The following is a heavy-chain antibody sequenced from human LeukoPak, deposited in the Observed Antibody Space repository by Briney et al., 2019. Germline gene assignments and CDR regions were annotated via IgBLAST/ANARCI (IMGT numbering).Heavy chain of an antibody. CDR3: TAAYTAMVCDY. Sequence: SETLSLTCTVSGSSSSSYYWSWIRQPPGKGLEWIGYIYYSGSTNYNPSLKSRVTISVDTSKNQFSLKLTSVTAADTAVYYCTAAYTAMVCDYWGQGTLVTVSS. J-gene: IGHJ4*02. CDR1: GSSSSSYY. CDR2: IYYSGST. V-gene: IGHV4-59*01. D-gene: IGHD5-18*01.